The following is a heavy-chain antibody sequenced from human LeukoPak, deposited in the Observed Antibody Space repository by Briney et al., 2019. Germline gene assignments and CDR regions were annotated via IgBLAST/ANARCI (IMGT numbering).Heavy chain of an antibody. Sequence: PGGSLRLSCAASGFTFSSYAMSWVRPAPGKGLEWVSAISGSGGSTDYADSVKGRFTISRDNSKNTLYLQMNSLRAEDTAVYYCAKVGYDFWSGYYTGYYYYMDVWGKGTTVTVSS. CDR2: ISGSGGST. V-gene: IGHV3-23*01. CDR1: GFTFSSYA. CDR3: AKVGYDFWSGYYTGYYYYMDV. J-gene: IGHJ6*03. D-gene: IGHD3-3*01.